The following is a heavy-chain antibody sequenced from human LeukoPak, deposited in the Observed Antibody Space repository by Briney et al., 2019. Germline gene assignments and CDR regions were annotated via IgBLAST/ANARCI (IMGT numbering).Heavy chain of an antibody. CDR2: ISDSGST. V-gene: IGHV4-59*11. CDR1: GGSLSTHH. J-gene: IGHJ4*02. Sequence: PSETLSLTCVVSGGSLSTHHWSWIRQSPGRGLEWIGYISDSGSTNYNPSLKSRVTISVDTSKNQFSLMLSSVTAADAAVYYCARGYDSSAYYPFNYWGQGTLVTVSS. CDR3: ARGYDSSAYYPFNY. D-gene: IGHD3-22*01.